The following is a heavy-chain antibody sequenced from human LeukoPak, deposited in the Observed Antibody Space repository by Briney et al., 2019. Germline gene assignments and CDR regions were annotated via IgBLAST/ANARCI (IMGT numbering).Heavy chain of an antibody. CDR3: AREYSSSSLYY. Sequence: ASVKVSCKASGYTFTDYFIHWVRQAPGQGLEWMGWINPNTDGTNYAQKFQGRLTMTRDRSISTTYMELSRLRSDDTAVYYCAREYSSSSLYYWGQGTLVTVSS. J-gene: IGHJ4*02. CDR2: INPNTDGT. V-gene: IGHV1-2*02. D-gene: IGHD6-6*01. CDR1: GYTFTDYF.